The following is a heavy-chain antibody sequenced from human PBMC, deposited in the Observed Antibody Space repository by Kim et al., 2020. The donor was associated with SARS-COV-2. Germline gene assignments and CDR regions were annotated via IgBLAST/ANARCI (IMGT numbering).Heavy chain of an antibody. J-gene: IGHJ3*02. Sequence: ASVKVSCKASGYTFTSYGISWVRQAPGQGLEWMGWISAYNGNTNYAQKLQGRVTMTTDTSTSTAYMELRSLRSDDTAVYYCARDLPEGIYCSSTSCYSDAFDIWGQGTMVTVSS. D-gene: IGHD2-2*01. CDR3: ARDLPEGIYCSSTSCYSDAFDI. CDR2: ISAYNGNT. CDR1: GYTFTSYG. V-gene: IGHV1-18*01.